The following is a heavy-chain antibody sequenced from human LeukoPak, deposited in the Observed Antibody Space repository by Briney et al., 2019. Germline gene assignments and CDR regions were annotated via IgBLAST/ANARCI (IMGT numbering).Heavy chain of an antibody. Sequence: ASVKVSFKASGYTFTSYGISWVRQAPGQGLEWMGWISAYNGNTNYAQKLQGRVTMTTDTSTSTAYMELRSLRSDDTAVYYCARDVIGSSWFYYYYGMDVWGQGTTVTVSS. CDR3: ARDVIGSSWFYYYYGMDV. V-gene: IGHV1-18*01. J-gene: IGHJ6*02. D-gene: IGHD6-13*01. CDR2: ISAYNGNT. CDR1: GYTFTSYG.